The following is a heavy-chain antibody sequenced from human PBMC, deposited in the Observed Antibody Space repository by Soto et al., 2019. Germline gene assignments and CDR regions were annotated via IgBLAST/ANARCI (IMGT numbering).Heavy chain of an antibody. Sequence: PGGSLRLSCAASGFTFSSYGMHWVRQAPGKGLEWVAVISYDGSNKYYADSVKGRFTISRDNSKNTLYLQMNSLRAEDTAVYYCAKDRDVVVPANYYMDVWGKGTTVTVSS. CDR1: GFTFSSYG. J-gene: IGHJ6*03. CDR2: ISYDGSNK. CDR3: AKDRDVVVPANYYMDV. V-gene: IGHV3-30*18. D-gene: IGHD2-2*01.